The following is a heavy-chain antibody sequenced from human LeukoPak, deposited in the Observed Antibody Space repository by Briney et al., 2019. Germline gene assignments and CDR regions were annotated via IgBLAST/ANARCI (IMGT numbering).Heavy chain of an antibody. V-gene: IGHV4-61*01. CDR1: GGSVSSGSYY. D-gene: IGHD6-6*01. CDR3: ARDWYSSSPRANWFDP. Sequence: PSETLSLTCTVSGGSVSSGSYYWSWIRQPPGKGLEWIGYIYYSGSTNYNPSLKSRVTISVDTSKNQFSLKLSSVTAADTAVYYCARDWYSSSPRANWFDPWGQGTLVTVSS. CDR2: IYYSGST. J-gene: IGHJ5*02.